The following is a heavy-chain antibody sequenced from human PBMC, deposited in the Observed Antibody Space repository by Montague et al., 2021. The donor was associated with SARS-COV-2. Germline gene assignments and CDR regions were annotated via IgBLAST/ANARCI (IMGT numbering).Heavy chain of an antibody. CDR1: GGSISSGSYY. Sequence: TLSLTCTVSGGSISSGSYYWSWIRQPAGKGLEWIGRIYTSGSTNYNPSLKSRVTISVDTFKNQFSLKLSSVTAADTAVYYCAREVYQLPNTYYYYYGMDVWGQGTTVTVSS. CDR3: AREVYQLPNTYYYYYGMDV. CDR2: IYTSGST. J-gene: IGHJ6*02. V-gene: IGHV4-61*02. D-gene: IGHD2-2*01.